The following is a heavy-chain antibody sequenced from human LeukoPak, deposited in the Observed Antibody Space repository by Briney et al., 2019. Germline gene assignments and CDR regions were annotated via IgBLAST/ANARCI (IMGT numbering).Heavy chain of an antibody. CDR1: GFTFSSYW. CDR3: AGEAYSSSWPFDY. V-gene: IGHV3-7*01. J-gene: IGHJ4*02. Sequence: GGSLRLSCAASGFTFSSYWMSWVRQAPGKGLEWVANIKQDGSEKYYVDSVKGRFTISRDNAKNSLYLQMNSLRAEDTAVYYCAGEAYSSSWPFDYWGQGTLVTVSS. CDR2: IKQDGSEK. D-gene: IGHD6-13*01.